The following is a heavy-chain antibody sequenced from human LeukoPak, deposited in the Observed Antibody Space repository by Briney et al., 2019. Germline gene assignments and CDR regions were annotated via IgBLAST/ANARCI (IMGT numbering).Heavy chain of an antibody. D-gene: IGHD2-2*01. CDR2: INAGNGNT. Sequence: ASVKVSCKASGYTFTSYAMHWVRQAPGQRLEWMGWINAGNGNTKYSQKFQGRVTITRDTSASTAYMELSSLRSEDTAVYYCARLPAYCSSTSCYYDYWGQGTLVTVSS. CDR3: ARLPAYCSSTSCYYDY. J-gene: IGHJ4*02. V-gene: IGHV1-3*01. CDR1: GYTFTSYA.